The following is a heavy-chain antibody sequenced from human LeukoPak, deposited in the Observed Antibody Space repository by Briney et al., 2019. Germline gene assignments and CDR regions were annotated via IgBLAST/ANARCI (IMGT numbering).Heavy chain of an antibody. J-gene: IGHJ4*02. CDR3: ARSAFNGLLSGTTFPWYFDY. CDR2: ISSSSVYI. CDR1: GFTFSTYS. Sequence: GGSLRLSYAASGFTFSTYSMKWVRQAPGKGLEWVSSISSSSVYIDYADSVKGRFTMSRDNAKNSVYLQMNSLRDEDTAVYYCARSAFNGLLSGTTFPWYFDYWGQGTLVTVSS. D-gene: IGHD1-7*01. V-gene: IGHV3-21*01.